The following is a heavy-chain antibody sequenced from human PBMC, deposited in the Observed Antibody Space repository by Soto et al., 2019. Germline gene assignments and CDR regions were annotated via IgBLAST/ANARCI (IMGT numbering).Heavy chain of an antibody. J-gene: IGHJ5*02. D-gene: IGHD6-13*01. CDR3: TRTAYSSSWGWFDP. V-gene: IGHV3-73*02. CDR1: GFTFSGSA. CDR2: IRSKANSYAT. Sequence: EVQLVESGGGLVQPGGSLKLSCAASGFTFSGSAMHWVRQASGKGLEWVGRIRSKANSYATAYAASVKGRFTISRDDSTNTAYLQMNSLKTEDTAVYYCTRTAYSSSWGWFDPWGQGTLVTVSS.